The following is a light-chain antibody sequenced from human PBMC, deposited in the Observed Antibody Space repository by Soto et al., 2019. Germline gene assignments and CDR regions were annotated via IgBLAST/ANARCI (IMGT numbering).Light chain of an antibody. Sequence: HSVLTQPPSVSAAPGQKVTISCSGSNSNTGRNSVSWYQQLPGTAPKLLIYDNDKRPSGILDRFSGSKSGTSATLGITGLQTGDEADYYCGAWDSSLRAGVFGTGTKVTVL. CDR3: GAWDSSLRAGV. J-gene: IGLJ1*01. V-gene: IGLV1-51*01. CDR2: DND. CDR1: NSNTGRNS.